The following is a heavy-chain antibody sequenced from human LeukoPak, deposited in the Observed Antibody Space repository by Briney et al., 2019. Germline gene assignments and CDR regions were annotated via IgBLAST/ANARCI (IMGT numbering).Heavy chain of an antibody. J-gene: IGHJ4*02. V-gene: IGHV3-7*01. CDR1: GFTFSSYW. CDR3: ARVFGGKYCSSTSCYTDY. CDR2: IKQDGSEK. D-gene: IGHD2-2*01. Sequence: PGGSLRLSCAASGFTFSSYWMSWVRQAPGKGLEWVANIKQDGSEKYYVDSVKGRFTISRGNAKNSLYLQMNSLRAEDTAVYYCARVFGGKYCSSTSCYTDYWGQGTLVTVSS.